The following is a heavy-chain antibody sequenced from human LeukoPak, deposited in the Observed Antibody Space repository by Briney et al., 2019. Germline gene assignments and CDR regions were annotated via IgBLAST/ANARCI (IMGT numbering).Heavy chain of an antibody. CDR2: INAGNGNT. CDR1: GYTFTSYA. J-gene: IGHJ4*02. V-gene: IGHV1-3*01. D-gene: IGHD3-22*01. CDR3: ARENHYYDSSLLFDY. Sequence: GASVKVSCKASGYTFTSYAMHWVRQAPGQRLEWMGWINAGNGNTKYSQKFQGRVTITRDTSASTAYMELSSLRSEDTAVYYCARENHYYDSSLLFDYWGQGTLVTVSS.